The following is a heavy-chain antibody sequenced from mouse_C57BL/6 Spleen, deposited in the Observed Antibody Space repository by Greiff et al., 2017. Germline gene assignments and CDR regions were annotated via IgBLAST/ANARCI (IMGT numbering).Heavy chain of an antibody. V-gene: IGHV3-6*01. CDR1: GYSITSCYY. Sequence: DVQLQESGPGLVKPSQSLSLTCSVTGYSITSCYYWNWIRQFPGNNLECMGYISYDGSNNYNPSLKNRISITRETSKNQYMQKWNSATNEDAATYYSTTESELRFAYWGQGTLVTVSA. CDR3: TTESELRFAY. D-gene: IGHD2-1*01. J-gene: IGHJ3*01. CDR2: ISYDGSN.